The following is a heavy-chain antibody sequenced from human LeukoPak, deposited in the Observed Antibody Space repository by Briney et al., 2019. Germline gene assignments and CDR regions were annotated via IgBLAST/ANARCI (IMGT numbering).Heavy chain of an antibody. CDR3: ARASAWDHGTIDY. V-gene: IGHV4-4*07. CDR2: IHSHGSP. Sequence: SETLSLTGTVYSGSIINYYWKWIRQPAGKGLEWIGPIHSHGSPNYNPSLKSRVTISVDTSKNQFPLELSSVTAADTAVYYCARASAWDHGTIDYWGQGTLVTVSS. J-gene: IGHJ4*02. CDR1: SGSIINYY. D-gene: IGHD1-1*01.